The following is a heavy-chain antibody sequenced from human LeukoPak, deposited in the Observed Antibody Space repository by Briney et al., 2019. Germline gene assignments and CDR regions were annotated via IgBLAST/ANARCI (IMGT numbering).Heavy chain of an antibody. D-gene: IGHD3-22*01. CDR1: GGTFSSYA. V-gene: IGHV1-69*04. CDR3: ARDSDYDSSGAYAFDI. CDR2: IIPILGIA. Sequence: GASVKVSCKASGGTFSSYAISWVRQAPGQGLEWMGRIIPILGIANYAQKFQGRVTITADKSTSTAYMELSSLRSEDTAVYYCARDSDYDSSGAYAFDIWGQGTMVTVSA. J-gene: IGHJ3*02.